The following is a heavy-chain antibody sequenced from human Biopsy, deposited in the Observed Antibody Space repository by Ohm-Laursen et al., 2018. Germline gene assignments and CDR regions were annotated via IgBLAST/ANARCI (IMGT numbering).Heavy chain of an antibody. CDR2: IRQEGSEK. CDR1: GFTFSNHW. J-gene: IGHJ4*02. V-gene: IGHV3-7*01. D-gene: IGHD4-23*01. Sequence: SLRLSCTAPGFTFSNHWMSWVRQAPGKGLEWVANIRQEGSEKKYVDSVQGRFTISRDNAENSLYLQMNSLRAEDTAVYYCARTDGGNFGFFDFWGQGTLVTVSS. CDR3: ARTDGGNFGFFDF.